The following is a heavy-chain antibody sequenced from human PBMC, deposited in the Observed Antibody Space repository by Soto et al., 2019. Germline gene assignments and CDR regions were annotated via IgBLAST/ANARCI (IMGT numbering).Heavy chain of an antibody. CDR3: ALLLAPSSFYYMDV. V-gene: IGHV2-26*01. D-gene: IGHD3-3*02. Sequence: QVTLKESGPVLVKPTETLTLTCTVSGFSLPNTRMGVSWVRQPPGKALEWLAHIFSTDEKSYSTSLKSSLSVSKEIYKSQVVLTMTNMDPADTATYYCALLLAPSSFYYMDVWGKGTTVTVSS. CDR1: GFSLPNTRMG. CDR2: IFSTDEK. J-gene: IGHJ6*03.